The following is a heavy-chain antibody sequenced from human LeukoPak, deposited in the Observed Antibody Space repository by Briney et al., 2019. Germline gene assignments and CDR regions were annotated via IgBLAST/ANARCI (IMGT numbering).Heavy chain of an antibody. V-gene: IGHV4-61*01. CDR1: GDSVSGISFY. D-gene: IGHD3-22*01. CDR3: ARYYDRSGYWSTPHFDY. J-gene: IGHJ4*02. CDR2: IQYSGST. Sequence: SETLSLTCTVSGDSVSGISFYWSWIRQPPGKGLQYIGYIQYSGSTNYNPSLKSRVTISVDASKNQFSLKLSSVTAADTAVYYCARYYDRSGYWSTPHFDYWGQGTLVTVSS.